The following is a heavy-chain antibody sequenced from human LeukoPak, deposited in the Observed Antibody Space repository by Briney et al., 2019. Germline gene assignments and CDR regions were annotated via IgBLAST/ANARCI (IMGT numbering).Heavy chain of an antibody. D-gene: IGHD3-22*01. J-gene: IGHJ4*02. CDR2: ISAYNGNA. CDR1: GYTFTSYG. Sequence: ASVKVSCKASGYTFTSYGISWVRQAPGQGLEWMGWISAYNGNANYAQNLQGRITMTTDTSTSTAYMELTSLRSDDTAVYYCARDYYYDSSGYVDYWGQETLVTVSS. V-gene: IGHV1-18*01. CDR3: ARDYYYDSSGYVDY.